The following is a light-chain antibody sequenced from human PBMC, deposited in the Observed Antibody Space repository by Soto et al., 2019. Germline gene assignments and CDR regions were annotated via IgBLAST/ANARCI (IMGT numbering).Light chain of an antibody. V-gene: IGLV2-14*01. Sequence: QSVLTQPASVSGSPGQSITISCTGTSSDVGGYNYVSWYQQHPGKAPQLMIYEVSNRPSGVSNRFSGSKSGNTASLTISGLQAEDEAEYYCSSYTSSSTRVFGGGTKVTVL. CDR1: SSDVGGYNY. CDR2: EVS. CDR3: SSYTSSSTRV. J-gene: IGLJ3*02.